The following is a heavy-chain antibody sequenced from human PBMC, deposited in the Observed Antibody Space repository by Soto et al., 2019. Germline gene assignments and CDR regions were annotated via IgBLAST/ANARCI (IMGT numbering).Heavy chain of an antibody. CDR1: GFTFSSYG. D-gene: IGHD2-15*01. CDR3: AKQGLPHHNWFDP. CDR2: ISYDGSNK. J-gene: IGHJ5*02. Sequence: QVQLVESGGGVVQPGRSLRLSCAASGFTFSSYGIHWVRQAPGKGLEWVAVISYDGSNKYYADSVKGRFTISRDNSKNTLYLQVNSLRADDTAVYYCAKQGLPHHNWFDPWGQGTLLTVSS. V-gene: IGHV3-30*18.